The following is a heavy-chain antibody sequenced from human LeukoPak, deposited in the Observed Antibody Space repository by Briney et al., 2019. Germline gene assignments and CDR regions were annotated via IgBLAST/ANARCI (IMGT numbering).Heavy chain of an antibody. V-gene: IGHV3-23*01. Sequence: GESLRLSCAASGFTFSSYAMSWVRQAPGKGLEWVSSISSSGGTTYYADSVKGRFTISRDNAKNTLYLQMNSLRAEDTAVYYCARRTNGDYEIDYWGQGTLVTVSS. CDR3: ARRTNGDYEIDY. CDR2: ISSSGGTT. J-gene: IGHJ4*02. D-gene: IGHD4-17*01. CDR1: GFTFSSYA.